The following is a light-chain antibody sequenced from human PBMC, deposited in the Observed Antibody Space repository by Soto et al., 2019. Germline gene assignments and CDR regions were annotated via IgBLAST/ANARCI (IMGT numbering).Light chain of an antibody. V-gene: IGKV1-5*03. CDR1: QSISSW. J-gene: IGKJ1*01. CDR2: KAS. CDR3: RHWYGYMWT. Sequence: DIHLTQSPSTLSASVGDRVTITCRASQSISSWLAWYQQKPGKAPKLLIYKASTLESGVPSRFSGSGSGTEFTLTISSLQPDDFATYHWRHWYGYMWTFGQGTKVEIK.